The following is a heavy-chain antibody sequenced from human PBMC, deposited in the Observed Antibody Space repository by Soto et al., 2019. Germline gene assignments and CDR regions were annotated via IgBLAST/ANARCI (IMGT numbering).Heavy chain of an antibody. V-gene: IGHV1-3*01. D-gene: IGHD2-21*01. J-gene: IGHJ3*02. Sequence: ASVKVSCKASGYTFTSYAMHWVRQAPGQRLEWMGWINAGNGNTKYSQKFQGRVTITRDTSASTAYMELSSLRSEDTAVYYCARMTRAGKGDGDAFDIWGKGTTFTASS. CDR1: GYTFTSYA. CDR2: INAGNGNT. CDR3: ARMTRAGKGDGDAFDI.